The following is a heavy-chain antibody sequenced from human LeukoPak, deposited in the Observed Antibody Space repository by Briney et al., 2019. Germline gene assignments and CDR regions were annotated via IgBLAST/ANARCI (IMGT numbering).Heavy chain of an antibody. CDR2: IKRKTDGETT. D-gene: IGHD3-9*01. CDR3: TTDQDDILTGPRDY. V-gene: IGHV3-15*01. CDR1: GFTFNNAW. Sequence: GGSLRLSCAASGFTFNNAWMNWVRQAPGKGLEWVGRIKRKTDGETTDYAAPVKDRFTISRDDSKNTLYLQMNSLKTEDTAVYYCTTDQDDILTGPRDYWGQGTLVTVSS. J-gene: IGHJ4*02.